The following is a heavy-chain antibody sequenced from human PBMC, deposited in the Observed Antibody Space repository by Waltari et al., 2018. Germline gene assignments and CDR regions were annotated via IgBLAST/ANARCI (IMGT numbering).Heavy chain of an antibody. CDR2: IYYSGST. D-gene: IGHD6-6*01. V-gene: IGHV4-59*01. CDR1: GGSISSYY. CDR3: ARNFYDLEYSSSSGGYDYYYYGMDV. Sequence: QVQLQESGPGLVKPSETLSLTCTVSGGSISSYYWSWIRQPPGKGLEWIGYIYYSGSTNYNPSLKSRVTIAVDTSKNQFSLKLSSVTAADTAVYYCARNFYDLEYSSSSGGYDYYYYGMDVWGQGTTVTVSS. J-gene: IGHJ6*02.